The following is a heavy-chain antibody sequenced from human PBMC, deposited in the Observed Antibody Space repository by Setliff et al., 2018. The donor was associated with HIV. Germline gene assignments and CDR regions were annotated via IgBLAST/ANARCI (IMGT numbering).Heavy chain of an antibody. V-gene: IGHV1-18*01. J-gene: IGHJ4*02. CDR1: GYTFTSYD. CDR3: ARYNFWSGYESGY. CDR2: VSPYNGDT. Sequence: ASVKVSCKASGYTFTSYDINWVRQAPGQGLEWMGWVSPYNGDTKYAQKFQGRVTMTTDTSARTGYMELRNLRSDDTAVYYCARYNFWSGYESGYWGQGTLVTVSS. D-gene: IGHD3-3*01.